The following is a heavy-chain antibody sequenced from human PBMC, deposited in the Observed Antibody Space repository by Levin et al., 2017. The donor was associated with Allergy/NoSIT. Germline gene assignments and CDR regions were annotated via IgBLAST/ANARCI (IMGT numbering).Heavy chain of an antibody. D-gene: IGHD5-18*01. Sequence: GESLKISCAASGFTFSSYAMHWVRQAPGKGLEWVAVISYDGSNKYYADSVKGRFTISRDNSKNTLYLQMNSLRAEDTAVYYCARDSAVDTAMVIRGGAFDIWGQGTMVTVSS. CDR1: GFTFSSYA. V-gene: IGHV3-30-3*01. J-gene: IGHJ3*02. CDR2: ISYDGSNK. CDR3: ARDSAVDTAMVIRGGAFDI.